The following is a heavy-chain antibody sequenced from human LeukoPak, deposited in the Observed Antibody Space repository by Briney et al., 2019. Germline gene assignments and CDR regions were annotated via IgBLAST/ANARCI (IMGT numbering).Heavy chain of an antibody. CDR2: IIPILGIA. CDR3: ARDFDGDPDY. CDR1: GGTFSSYA. J-gene: IGHJ4*02. Sequence: SVKVSCKASGGTFSSYAVSWVRQAPGQGLEWMGRIIPILGIANYAQKFQGRVTITADKSTSTAYMELSSLRSEDTAVYYCARDFDGDPDYWGQGTLVTVSS. D-gene: IGHD4-17*01. V-gene: IGHV1-69*04.